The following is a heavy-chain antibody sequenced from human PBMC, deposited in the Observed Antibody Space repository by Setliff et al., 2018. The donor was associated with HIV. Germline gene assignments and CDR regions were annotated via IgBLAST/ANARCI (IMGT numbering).Heavy chain of an antibody. CDR3: AREGGTDRYFDY. J-gene: IGHJ4*02. V-gene: IGHV4-30-4*01. CDR1: GGSISSADHH. Sequence: PSETLSLTCTVSGGSISSADHHWSWIRQPPGKGLEWIGYIYYSGTTYYNPSLKSRLTISVDTSKNHFSLNLRSVTAADTAVYYCAREGGTDRYFDYWGQGTPVTVSS. D-gene: IGHD3-16*01. CDR2: IYYSGTT.